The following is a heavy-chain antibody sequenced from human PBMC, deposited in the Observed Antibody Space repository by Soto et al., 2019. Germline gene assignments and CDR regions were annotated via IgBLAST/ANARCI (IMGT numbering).Heavy chain of an antibody. CDR3: ARDGLSSSSSFDY. J-gene: IGHJ4*02. CDR1: GYSFTDYW. D-gene: IGHD6-6*01. V-gene: IGHV5-51*01. CDR2: IYPGDSDT. Sequence: EVQLVQSGAEVRKPGESLKITCKASGYSFTDYWIGWVGQMPGKGLEWMGIIYPGDSDTKYSPSFQGQVTMSADKSISTAYLQWNSLKASDTAMYYCARDGLSSSSSFDYWGQGTLVTVSS.